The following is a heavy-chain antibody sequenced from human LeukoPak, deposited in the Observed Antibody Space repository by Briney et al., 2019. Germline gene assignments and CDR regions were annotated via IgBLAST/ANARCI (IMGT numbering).Heavy chain of an antibody. D-gene: IGHD3-9*01. V-gene: IGHV3-30*02. CDR2: ISYDGGNK. CDR3: AKDRSTYNVLTGYQDY. J-gene: IGHJ4*02. Sequence: PGGSLRPSCAVSGFTFSRYGMHWVRQTPGKGLEWVALISYDGGNKDYVDSVKGRFTVSRDNSRNTLYLQMNSLRPEDTAVYYCAKDRSTYNVLTGYQDYWGQGTLVTVSS. CDR1: GFTFSRYG.